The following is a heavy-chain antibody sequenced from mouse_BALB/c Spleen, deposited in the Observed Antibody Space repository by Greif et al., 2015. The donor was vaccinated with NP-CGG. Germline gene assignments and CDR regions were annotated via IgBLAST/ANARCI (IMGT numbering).Heavy chain of an antibody. CDR3: ARGGNPPYAMDY. CDR2: ISSGGSYT. D-gene: IGHD2-1*01. Sequence: EVQVVESGGGLVKPGGSLKLSCAASGFTFSSYAMSWVRQSPEKRLEWVAEISSGGSYTYYPDTVTGRFTISRDNAKNTLYLEMSSLRSEDTAMYYCARGGNPPYAMDYWGQGTSVTVSS. CDR1: GFTFSSYA. J-gene: IGHJ4*01. V-gene: IGHV5-9-4*01.